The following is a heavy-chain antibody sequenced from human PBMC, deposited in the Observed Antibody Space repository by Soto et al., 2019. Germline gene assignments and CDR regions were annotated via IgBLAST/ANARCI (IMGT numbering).Heavy chain of an antibody. V-gene: IGHV1-69*10. CDR3: ARDHCSSTSCYSPPLNYYYYYMDV. CDR2: IIPILGIA. CDR1: GHTFTSYG. Sequence: SEKVSCKASGHTFTSYGINWVRQAPGQGLEWMGWIIPILGIANYAQKFQGRVTITADKSTSTAYMELSSLRSEDTAVYYCARDHCSSTSCYSPPLNYYYYYMDVWGKGTTVTVSS. J-gene: IGHJ6*03. D-gene: IGHD2-2*01.